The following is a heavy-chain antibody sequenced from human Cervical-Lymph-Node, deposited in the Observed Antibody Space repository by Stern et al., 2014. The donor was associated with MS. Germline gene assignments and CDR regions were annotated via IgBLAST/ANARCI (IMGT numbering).Heavy chain of an antibody. Sequence: QVQLMQSGAEVKKPGASVKVSCKASGHTFAVHWVRQAPGQRLEWMGRIITGNGDTNYSQKFQGRVTITRDTFASTAYMELRSLRSEDTAVYYCTSLSVPLDSWGQGTLVTVSS. CDR2: IITGNGDT. J-gene: IGHJ5*01. CDR1: GHTFA. CDR3: TSLSVPLDS. D-gene: IGHD2/OR15-2a*01. V-gene: IGHV1-3*04.